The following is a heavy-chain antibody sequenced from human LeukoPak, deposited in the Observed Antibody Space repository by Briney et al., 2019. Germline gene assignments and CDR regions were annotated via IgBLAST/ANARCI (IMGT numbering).Heavy chain of an antibody. Sequence: GGSLRLSCAASGFTFSSYWMSWFRQAPGKGLEWVSAISGSGGSTYYADSVKGRFTISRDNSKNTLYLQMNSLRAEDTAVYYCASRPPPLRYQVVSDYWGQGTLATVSS. CDR2: ISGSGGST. CDR3: ASRPPPLRYQVVSDY. D-gene: IGHD3-9*01. J-gene: IGHJ4*02. V-gene: IGHV3-23*01. CDR1: GFTFSSYW.